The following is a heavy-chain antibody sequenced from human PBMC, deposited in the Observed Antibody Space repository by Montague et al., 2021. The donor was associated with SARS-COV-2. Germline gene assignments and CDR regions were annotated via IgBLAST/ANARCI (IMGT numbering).Heavy chain of an antibody. D-gene: IGHD3-22*01. V-gene: IGHV4-4*09. J-gene: IGHJ2*01. Sequence: SETLSLTCTVSGGSINDHYRSWIRQSPGKGLEWIGYISSNGKTNYNPSLKGRVTLSVDASRNEFSLKLDSVTAADTAVYFCARRGYYDSAGYHWHLDLWGRGMLVTVSS. CDR1: GGSINDHY. CDR2: ISSNGKT. CDR3: ARRGYYDSAGYHWHLDL.